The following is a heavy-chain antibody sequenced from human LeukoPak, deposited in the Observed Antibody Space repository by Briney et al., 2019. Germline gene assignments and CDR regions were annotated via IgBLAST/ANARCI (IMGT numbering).Heavy chain of an antibody. J-gene: IGHJ4*02. CDR2: ISSSGSTI. CDR3: ARALGGYSYGYRY. V-gene: IGHV3-48*03. CDR1: GFTFSSYE. D-gene: IGHD5-18*01. Sequence: PGGSLRLSCAASGFTFSSYEMNWVRQAPGKGLEWVSYISSSGSTIYYADSVKGRFTISRDNAKNSLYLQMNSLRAEDTAVYYCARALGGYSYGYRYWGQGTLVTVSS.